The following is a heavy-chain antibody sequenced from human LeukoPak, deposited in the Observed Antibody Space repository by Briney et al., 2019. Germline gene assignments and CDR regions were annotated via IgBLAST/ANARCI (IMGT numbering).Heavy chain of an antibody. D-gene: IGHD1-26*01. J-gene: IGHJ4*02. CDR2: INHVGVT. CDR3: ARESSFDPGIVDY. Sequence: PSETLSLTCAVYGGSFNGYYWTWIRQAPGKGLEWIGEINHVGVTNYNPSLKSRVTMSVDTSKNQFSLKLTSVTAADTAVYFCARESSFDPGIVDYWGQGTLVTVSS. V-gene: IGHV4-34*01. CDR1: GGSFNGYY.